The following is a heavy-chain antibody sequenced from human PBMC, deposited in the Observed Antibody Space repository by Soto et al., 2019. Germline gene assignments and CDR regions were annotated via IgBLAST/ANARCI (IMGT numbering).Heavy chain of an antibody. J-gene: IGHJ1*01. Sequence: SETLSLTCTVSGGSISSSSYYWGWIRQPPGKGLEWIACIHYSGSTNYSPSLKSRVTISVDTSKNQFSLKLSSVTAADTAVYYCARLWLRHGVFQHWGQGTLVTVSS. V-gene: IGHV4-39*07. CDR2: IHYSGST. CDR3: ARLWLRHGVFQH. D-gene: IGHD5-12*01. CDR1: GGSISSSSYY.